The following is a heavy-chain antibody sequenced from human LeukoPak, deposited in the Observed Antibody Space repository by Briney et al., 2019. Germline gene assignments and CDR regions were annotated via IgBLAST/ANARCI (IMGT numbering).Heavy chain of an antibody. CDR1: GGSISSYY. V-gene: IGHV4-4*07. J-gene: IGHJ5*02. Sequence: PSETLSLTCTVSGGSISSYYWSWIRQPAGKGLEWIGRIYSSGSTNYNPPLKSRVTMSVDTSKNQFSLKLSSVTAADTAVYYCARDDGSRGYNWVDPWGQGTLVTVSS. CDR3: ARDDGSRGYNWVDP. CDR2: IYSSGST. D-gene: IGHD5-24*01.